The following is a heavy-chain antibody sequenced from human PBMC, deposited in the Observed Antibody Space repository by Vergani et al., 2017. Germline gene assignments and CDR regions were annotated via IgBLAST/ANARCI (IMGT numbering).Heavy chain of an antibody. J-gene: IGHJ4*02. V-gene: IGHV4-4*07. CDR3: ARDPGSKYGRTRFDY. CDR2: IYYSGST. CDR1: GGSISSYY. Sequence: QVQLQESGPGLVKPSETLSLTCTVSGGSISSYYWSWIRQPAGKGLEWIGSIYYSGSTYYNPSLKSRVTISVDTSKNQFSLKLSSVTAADTAVYYCARDPGSKYGRTRFDYWGQGTLVTVSS. D-gene: IGHD3-10*01.